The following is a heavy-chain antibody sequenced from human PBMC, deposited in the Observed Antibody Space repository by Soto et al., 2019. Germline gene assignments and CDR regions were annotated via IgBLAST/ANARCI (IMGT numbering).Heavy chain of an antibody. Sequence: ASVKVSCKASGYTFTGYYVHWVRQAPGQGLEWMGWININSGGTIYPQKFQGRVTMTRDTSISTAYMELNSLKFDDTAVYYCASTGNYGSGTSFRVDYWGQGTLVTVYS. D-gene: IGHD3-10*01. CDR2: ININSGGT. V-gene: IGHV1-2*02. J-gene: IGHJ4*02. CDR3: ASTGNYGSGTSFRVDY. CDR1: GYTFTGYY.